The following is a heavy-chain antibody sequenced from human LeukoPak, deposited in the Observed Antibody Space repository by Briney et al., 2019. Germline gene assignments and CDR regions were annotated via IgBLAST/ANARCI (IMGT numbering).Heavy chain of an antibody. D-gene: IGHD2-2*01. CDR3: ARVPVRGYCSSTSCYGDYYYYYYMDV. CDR1: GYTFTSYG. Sequence: ASVKVSCKASGYTFTSYGISWVRQAPGQGLEWMGWISAYNGNTNYAQKLQGRVTMTTDTSTGTAYMELRGLRSDDTAVYYCARVPVRGYCSSTSCYGDYYYYYYMDVWGKGTTVTISS. CDR2: ISAYNGNT. V-gene: IGHV1-18*01. J-gene: IGHJ6*03.